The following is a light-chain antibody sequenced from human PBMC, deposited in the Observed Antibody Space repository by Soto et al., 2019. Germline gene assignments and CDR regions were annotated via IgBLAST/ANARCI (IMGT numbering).Light chain of an antibody. CDR3: QQYNDWWT. V-gene: IGKV3-15*01. CDR2: GAS. J-gene: IGKJ1*01. CDR1: QSVSSN. Sequence: VLTQSPVTFSLSPVEIATLSCWAGQSVSSNLAWYQQRPGQAPRLLIYGASTRATGIPARFTGSGSGTEFTLTISSLQFDDSAVYYCQQYNDWWTLGQGTKVDIK.